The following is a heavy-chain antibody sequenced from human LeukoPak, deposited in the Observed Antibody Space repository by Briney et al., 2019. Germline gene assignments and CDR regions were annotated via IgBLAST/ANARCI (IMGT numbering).Heavy chain of an antibody. CDR2: ISGSGGST. Sequence: PGGSLRLSCAASGFTFSSYAMSWVRQAPGKGLEWVSAISGSGGSTYYADSVKGRFTISRDNSKNTLYLQMNSLRAEDTAVYYCASLVVYAISRYYFDYWGQGTLVTVSS. CDR1: GFTFSSYA. D-gene: IGHD2-8*01. J-gene: IGHJ4*02. V-gene: IGHV3-23*01. CDR3: ASLVVYAISRYYFDY.